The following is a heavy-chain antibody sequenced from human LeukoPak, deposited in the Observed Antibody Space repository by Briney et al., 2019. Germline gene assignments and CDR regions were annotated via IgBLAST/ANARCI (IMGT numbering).Heavy chain of an antibody. D-gene: IGHD5-18*01. CDR1: GYTFTGYY. CDR3: ARDQGAMVPLDYFHY. J-gene: IGHJ4*02. V-gene: IGHV1-2*02. CDR2: INPNSGGT. Sequence: ASVKVSCKASGYTFTGYYMHWVRQAPGQGLEWMGWINPNSGGTNYAQKFQGRVTMTRDTSISTAYMELSRLRSDDTAVYYCARDQGAMVPLDYFHYWGQGTLVTVSS.